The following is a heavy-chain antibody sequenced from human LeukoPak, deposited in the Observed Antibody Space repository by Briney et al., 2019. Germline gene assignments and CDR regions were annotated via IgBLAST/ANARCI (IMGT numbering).Heavy chain of an antibody. CDR3: ARGPRWDPHFDY. D-gene: IGHD1-26*01. J-gene: IGHJ4*02. CDR2: INPNSDDT. CDR1: RYTFTGYY. V-gene: IGHV1-2*02. Sequence: ASGKVSCKASRYTFTGYYMHWVRQAPGQGLEWMGWINPNSDDTNYAQKFQGRVTMTRDTSITTAYMELSRLRSDDTAVYYCARGPRWDPHFDYWGQGTLVTVSS.